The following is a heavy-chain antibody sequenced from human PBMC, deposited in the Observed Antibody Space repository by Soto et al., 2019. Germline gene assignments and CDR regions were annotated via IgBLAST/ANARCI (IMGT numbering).Heavy chain of an antibody. CDR1: GGTFSSYT. D-gene: IGHD6-19*01. CDR2: IIPILGIA. CDR3: TRGWSRGFDY. Sequence: QVQLVQSGAEVKKPGSSVKVSCKASGGTFSSYTISWVRQAPGQGLEWMGRIIPILGIANYAQKFQGRVTIPADKSTSTADMELSSLRSEDTAVSYCTRGWSRGFDYWGQGTLVTVSS. V-gene: IGHV1-69*02. J-gene: IGHJ4*02.